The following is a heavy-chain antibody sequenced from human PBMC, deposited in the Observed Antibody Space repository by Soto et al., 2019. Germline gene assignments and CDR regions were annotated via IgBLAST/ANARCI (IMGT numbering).Heavy chain of an antibody. CDR1: GYTFPSYD. CDR2: MNPNSGNT. V-gene: IGHV1-8*01. D-gene: IGHD2-2*01. Sequence: ASVKVSCKASGYTFPSYDINWVRQATGQGLEWKGRMNPNSGNTGYSQKYQGRVTMTRNTSISTAYMELSSLRSEDTAVYYCARGVGYCSSTSCTDAFDIWGQGTMVTVSS. CDR3: ARGVGYCSSTSCTDAFDI. J-gene: IGHJ3*02.